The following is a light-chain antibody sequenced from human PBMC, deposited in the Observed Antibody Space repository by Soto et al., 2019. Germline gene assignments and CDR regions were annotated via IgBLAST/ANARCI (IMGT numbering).Light chain of an antibody. CDR2: GAS. CDR1: QSVSSN. Sequence: EIVMTQSPATLSVSPGERATLSCRASQSVSSNLAWYQQKPGQAPRLLIYGASTRATGIPARFSGSGSGTEFTLTISSLQSEDFAVYYCQQFHISRTFGQGTKVEIK. J-gene: IGKJ1*01. V-gene: IGKV3-15*01. CDR3: QQFHISRT.